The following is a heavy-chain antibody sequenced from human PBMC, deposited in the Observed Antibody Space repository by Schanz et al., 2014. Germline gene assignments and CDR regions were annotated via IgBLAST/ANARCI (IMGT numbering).Heavy chain of an antibody. CDR1: GYSFNDYY. D-gene: IGHD3-10*01. CDR2: INPHIGVA. V-gene: IGHV1-2*02. J-gene: IGHJ4*01. CDR3: GRVKGLVRGVTPGGLDC. Sequence: QVQLVQSGAEVKKPGASVKVSCKTFGYSFNDYYVHWVRQAPGQGLEWMGWINPHIGVAKYAQKFQGRVTMTSDTSINTAYMEVSGLSFNDTAVYYCGRVKGLVRGVTPGGLDCWGQEPWSPSPQ.